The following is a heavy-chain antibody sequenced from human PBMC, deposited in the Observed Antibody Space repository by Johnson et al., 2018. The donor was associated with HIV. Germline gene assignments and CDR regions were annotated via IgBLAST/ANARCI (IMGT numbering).Heavy chain of an antibody. Sequence: VQLVESGGGVVQPGRSLRLSCAASGFTFSSYAMHWVRQAPGKGLEWVAVISYEGSNKYYADSVKGRFTISRDNSKNTLYLQMNSLRAEDTAVYYCARDIRDYGGSPAFSFDIWGQGTMVTVSS. CDR2: ISYEGSNK. J-gene: IGHJ3*02. CDR1: GFTFSSYA. D-gene: IGHD4-23*01. CDR3: ARDIRDYGGSPAFSFDI. V-gene: IGHV3-30-3*01.